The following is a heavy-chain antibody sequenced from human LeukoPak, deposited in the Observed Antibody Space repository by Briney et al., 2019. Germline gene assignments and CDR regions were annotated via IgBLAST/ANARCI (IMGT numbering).Heavy chain of an antibody. CDR3: AKDIRTAQGADAFDI. J-gene: IGHJ3*02. Sequence: QPGGSLRLSCAASGFTFSSSWMHWVRQAPGKGLGWVSGISWNSGSIGYADSVKGRFTISRDNAKNSLYLQMNSLRAEDTALYYCAKDIRTAQGADAFDIWGQGTMVTVSS. CDR1: GFTFSSSW. V-gene: IGHV3-9*01. CDR2: ISWNSGSI. D-gene: IGHD5-18*01.